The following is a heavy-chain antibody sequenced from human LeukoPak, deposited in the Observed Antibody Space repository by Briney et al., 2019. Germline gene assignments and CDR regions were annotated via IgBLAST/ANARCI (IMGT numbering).Heavy chain of an antibody. V-gene: IGHV3-30-3*02. CDR1: GFTFSSYA. D-gene: IGHD3-22*01. CDR3: AKSDYYDSSGPPTGAFDI. J-gene: IGHJ3*02. Sequence: GGSLRLSCAASGFTFSSYAMHWVRQAPGKGLEWVAVISYDGSNKYYADSVKGRFTISRDNSKNTLYVQMNSLRAEDTAVYYCAKSDYYDSSGPPTGAFDIWGQGTMVTVSS. CDR2: ISYDGSNK.